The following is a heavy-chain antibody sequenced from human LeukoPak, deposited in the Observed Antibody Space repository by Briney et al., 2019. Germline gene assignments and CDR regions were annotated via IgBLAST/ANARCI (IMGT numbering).Heavy chain of an antibody. CDR3: ARGPNVLLWFGELLKRWYFDY. Sequence: ASVNVSCKASGYTFTSYAMHWVRQAPGQRLEWMGWINAGNGNTKYSQKFQGRVTITRDTSASTAYMELSSLRSEDTAVYYCARGPNVLLWFGELLKRWYFDYWGQGTLVTVSS. V-gene: IGHV1-3*01. CDR1: GYTFTSYA. D-gene: IGHD3-10*01. J-gene: IGHJ4*02. CDR2: INAGNGNT.